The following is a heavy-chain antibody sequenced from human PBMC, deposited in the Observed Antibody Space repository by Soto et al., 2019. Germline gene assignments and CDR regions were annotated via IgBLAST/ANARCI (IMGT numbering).Heavy chain of an antibody. CDR3: GRGEAAAGNARYYYYYGMDV. Sequence: PRESLKISCKGSGYSFTSYWIGWVRQMPGKGLEWMGIIYPGDSDTRYSPSFQGQVTISADKSISTAYLQWSSLKASDTAMYYCGRGEAAAGNARYYYYYGMDVWGQGTTVTVSS. J-gene: IGHJ6*02. D-gene: IGHD6-13*01. CDR1: GYSFTSYW. V-gene: IGHV5-51*01. CDR2: IYPGDSDT.